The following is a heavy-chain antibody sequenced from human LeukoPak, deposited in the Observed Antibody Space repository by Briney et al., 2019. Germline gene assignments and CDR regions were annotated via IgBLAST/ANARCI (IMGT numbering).Heavy chain of an antibody. CDR2: ISWNSGSI. Sequence: GRSLRLSCAASGFTFDDYSMHWVRQAPGKGLEWVSGISWNSGSIGYADSVKGRFTISRANAKNSLYLQMNSLRAEDTALYYCAKGLYDSSGYYRQALDYWGQGTLVTVSS. CDR3: AKGLYDSSGYYRQALDY. J-gene: IGHJ4*02. V-gene: IGHV3-9*01. CDR1: GFTFDDYS. D-gene: IGHD3-22*01.